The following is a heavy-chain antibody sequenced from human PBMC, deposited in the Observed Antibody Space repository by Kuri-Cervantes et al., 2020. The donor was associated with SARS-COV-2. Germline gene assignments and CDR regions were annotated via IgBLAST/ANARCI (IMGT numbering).Heavy chain of an antibody. Sequence: SVKVSCKASGGTFSNFAISWVRQAPGQGLEWMGGIIPVFGTTNNAQRLQGRVTISADEARSTVYMELSSLTFEDTAIYYCAQTIPARRRSPGDFYFYYTDVWGKGTSVTVSS. V-gene: IGHV1-69*13. D-gene: IGHD6-6*01. CDR2: IIPVFGTT. J-gene: IGHJ6*03. CDR3: AQTIPARRRSPGDFYFYYTDV. CDR1: GGTFSNFA.